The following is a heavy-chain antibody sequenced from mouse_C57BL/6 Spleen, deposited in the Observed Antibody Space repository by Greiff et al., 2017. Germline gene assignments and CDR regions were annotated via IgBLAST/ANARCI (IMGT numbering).Heavy chain of an antibody. CDR1: GYSFTGYF. Sequence: VTLKESGPELVKPGDSVKISCKASGYSFTGYFMNWVMQSHGKSLEWIGRINPYNGDTFYNQKFKGKATLTVDKSSSTAHMELRSLTSEDSAVYYCAREGEIYYYGSSYLDYWGQGTTLTVSS. D-gene: IGHD1-1*01. J-gene: IGHJ2*01. CDR3: AREGEIYYYGSSYLDY. V-gene: IGHV1-20*01. CDR2: INPYNGDT.